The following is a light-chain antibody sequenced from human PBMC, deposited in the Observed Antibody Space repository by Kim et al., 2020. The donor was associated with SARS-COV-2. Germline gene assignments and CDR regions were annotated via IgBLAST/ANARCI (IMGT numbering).Light chain of an antibody. CDR2: AAS. V-gene: IGKV1-27*01. Sequence: DIQMTQSPSSLSASVGDGVTITCRASQDIANYLAWYQQKPGKVPKLLVYAASALKSGVPSRFSGGRSGTDFTLTISNLQPEDVATYYCQKYDSAPWTFGQGTKVDIK. CDR1: QDIANY. CDR3: QKYDSAPWT. J-gene: IGKJ1*01.